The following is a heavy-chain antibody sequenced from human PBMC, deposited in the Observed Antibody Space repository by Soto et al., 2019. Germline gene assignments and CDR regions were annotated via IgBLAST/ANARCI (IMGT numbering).Heavy chain of an antibody. D-gene: IGHD2-21*02. Sequence: PSETLSLTCAVYGGSFSGYYWSWIRQPPGKGLEWIGEINHSGSTNYNPSLKSRVTISVDTCKNQFSLKLSSVTAADTAVYYCARGQRYCGGDCYWRYYYGMDVWGQGTTVTVSS. J-gene: IGHJ6*02. CDR2: INHSGST. CDR3: ARGQRYCGGDCYWRYYYGMDV. V-gene: IGHV4-34*01. CDR1: GGSFSGYY.